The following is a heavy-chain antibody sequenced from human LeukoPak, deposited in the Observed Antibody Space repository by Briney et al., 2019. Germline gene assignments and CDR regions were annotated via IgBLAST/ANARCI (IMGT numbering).Heavy chain of an antibody. CDR1: GYTFTSYG. V-gene: IGHV1-18*01. CDR2: ISAYNGNT. CDR3: ARDARVAARLKADY. D-gene: IGHD6-6*01. Sequence: ASVKVSCKASGYTFTSYGISWVRQAPGQGLEWMGWISAYNGNTNYAQKLQGRVTMTTDTSTSTAYMELRSQRSDDTAVYYCARDARVAARLKADYWGQGTLVTVSS. J-gene: IGHJ4*02.